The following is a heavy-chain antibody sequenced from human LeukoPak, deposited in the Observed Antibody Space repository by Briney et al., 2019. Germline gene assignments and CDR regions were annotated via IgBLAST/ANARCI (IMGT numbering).Heavy chain of an antibody. CDR3: ARPNITSYYDSRGYDAFDV. D-gene: IGHD3-22*01. J-gene: IGHJ3*01. CDR2: IYPDDSDT. V-gene: IGHV5-51*01. CDR1: GYKFIAYW. Sequence: PGESLKISCKGSGYKFIAYWIAWVRQMPGKGLEWMGIIYPDDSDTRYSPSFQGQVTISADKSVRTAYLQWSSLKASDTAMYYCARPNITSYYDSRGYDAFDVWGQGTMVTVSS.